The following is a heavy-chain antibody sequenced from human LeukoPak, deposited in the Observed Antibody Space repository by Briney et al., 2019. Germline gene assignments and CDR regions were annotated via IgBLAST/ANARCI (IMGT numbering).Heavy chain of an antibody. CDR3: IRGVSGYYSYYAMDV. J-gene: IGHJ6*02. D-gene: IGHD1-26*01. V-gene: IGHV3-74*01. CDR1: GYSFSSYW. CDR2: INGAGTTT. Sequence: GGSLRLSWGAAGYSFSSYWMHWGRQVAGKGLVWVSRINGAGTTTTYADSVKGRFTISRDNANNTLSLEMDSLRVEDTAVYYCIRGVSGYYSYYAMDVWGQGTTVIVSS.